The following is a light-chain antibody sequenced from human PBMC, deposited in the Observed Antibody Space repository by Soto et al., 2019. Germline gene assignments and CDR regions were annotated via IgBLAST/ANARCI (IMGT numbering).Light chain of an antibody. Sequence: EIVMTQSPATLSVSPGERATLSCRASQSVSNNLAWYQQKPGQAHMLLIYGATTRATGIPARFSGTGSGTEFPLTISSLQSEDFAVYYRQHYNHWLSTFRQGTKVEIK. CDR1: QSVSNN. CDR2: GAT. J-gene: IGKJ1*01. CDR3: QHYNHWLST. V-gene: IGKV3-15*01.